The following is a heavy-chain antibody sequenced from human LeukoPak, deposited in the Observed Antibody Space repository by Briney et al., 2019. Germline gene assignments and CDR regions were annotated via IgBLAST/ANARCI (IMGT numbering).Heavy chain of an antibody. Sequence: SGGSLRLSCAASGFTFGGYAMSWVRQAPGKGLEWVSTIGGSGVTTYYADSVKGRFTISRDNSKNTMYLQMNSLRAEDTALYYCAKDRPYDYDSSGFMAFDIWGQGTMVTVS. D-gene: IGHD3-22*01. J-gene: IGHJ3*02. CDR2: IGGSGVTT. V-gene: IGHV3-23*01. CDR1: GFTFGGYA. CDR3: AKDRPYDYDSSGFMAFDI.